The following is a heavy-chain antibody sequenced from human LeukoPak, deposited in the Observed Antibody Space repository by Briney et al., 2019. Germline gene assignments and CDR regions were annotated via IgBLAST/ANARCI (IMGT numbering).Heavy chain of an antibody. J-gene: IGHJ5*02. V-gene: IGHV3-21*01. D-gene: IGHD2-15*01. CDR2: ISSSSSYI. CDR1: GFTFSSYS. Sequence: PGGSLRLSCAASGFTFSSYSMNWVRQAPGKGLEWVSSISSSSSYIYYADSVKGRFTISRDNAKNSLYLQMNSLRAEDTAVYYCARLYRVAATFDPCGQGTLVTVSS. CDR3: ARLYRVAATFDP.